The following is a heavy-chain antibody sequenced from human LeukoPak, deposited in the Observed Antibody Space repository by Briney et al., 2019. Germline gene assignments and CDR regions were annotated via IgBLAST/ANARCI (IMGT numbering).Heavy chain of an antibody. V-gene: IGHV1-2*06. D-gene: IGHD4-11*01. CDR2: NNPNTGST. J-gene: IGHJ4*02. CDR3: AKGEDSAN. Sequence: GASVKVSCKASGYTFTGYYMHWVRQAPGQGLEWMGRNNPNTGSTNYAQRFQGRVTLTRDNYIDTAYMELKRLRSDDTAMYYCAKGEDSANWGQGTLVIVSS. CDR1: GYTFTGYY.